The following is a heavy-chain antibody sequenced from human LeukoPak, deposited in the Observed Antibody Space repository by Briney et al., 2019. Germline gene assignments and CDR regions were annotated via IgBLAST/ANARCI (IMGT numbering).Heavy chain of an antibody. Sequence: GGSLRLSCAASGFTFSAYHINWVRQAPGKGLEWISYISTTGTTIHYADSVKGRFAISRDNAKSSLYLQMNSLRDENTAVYYCARVWQDYSGVDYWGQGTLVTVSS. CDR2: ISTTGTTI. CDR3: ARVWQDYSGVDY. J-gene: IGHJ4*02. V-gene: IGHV3-48*02. CDR1: GFTFSAYH. D-gene: IGHD2-21*01.